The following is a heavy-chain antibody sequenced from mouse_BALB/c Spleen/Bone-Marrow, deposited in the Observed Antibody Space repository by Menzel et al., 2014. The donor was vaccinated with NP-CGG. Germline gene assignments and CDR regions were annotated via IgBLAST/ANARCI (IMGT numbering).Heavy chain of an antibody. CDR2: INPSNGGT. D-gene: IGHD1-1*01. Sequence: VHLVESGAELVKPGASVKLSCKASGYTFTNYYIYWVKQRPGQGLEWIGGINPSNGGTKLNEKFKNKATLTIDKSSSTAYIQLSSLTSEDSAVYYCSGHYYSTPYYAMDYWGQGTSVTVSS. CDR1: GYTFTNYY. V-gene: IGHV1S81*02. J-gene: IGHJ4*01. CDR3: SGHYYSTPYYAMDY.